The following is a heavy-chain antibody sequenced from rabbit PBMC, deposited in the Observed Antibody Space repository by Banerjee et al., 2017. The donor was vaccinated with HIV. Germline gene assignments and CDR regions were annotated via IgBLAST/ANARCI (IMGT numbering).Heavy chain of an antibody. J-gene: IGHJ6*01. D-gene: IGHD8-1*01. CDR1: GVDISSFN. CDR3: ARDVYGSIVYTDL. V-gene: IGHV1S40*01. CDR2: VYIGDGST. Sequence: QSLEESGGGLVTPGGTLTLTCKASGVDISSFNMCWVRQAPGKGLEWIGCVYIGDGSTYYASWVNGRFSISKTSSTTVTLQMTSLTAADTATYFCARDVYGSIVYTDLWGPGTLVTVS.